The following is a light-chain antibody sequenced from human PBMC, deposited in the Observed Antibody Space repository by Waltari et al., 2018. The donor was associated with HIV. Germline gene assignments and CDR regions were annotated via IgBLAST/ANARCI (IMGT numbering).Light chain of an antibody. J-gene: IGLJ2*01. CDR2: GVS. CDR3: SAYTSISTLAV. V-gene: IGLV2-14*01. Sequence: QSALPHPASVSGSPGQPSPIPCPGPSSDFGGYAYVPWYQQHPGKAPKLMIYGVSSRPSGVSNRFSGSRSGNTASLTISGLQAEDEADYYCSAYTSISTLAVFGGGTKLTVL. CDR1: SSDFGGYAY.